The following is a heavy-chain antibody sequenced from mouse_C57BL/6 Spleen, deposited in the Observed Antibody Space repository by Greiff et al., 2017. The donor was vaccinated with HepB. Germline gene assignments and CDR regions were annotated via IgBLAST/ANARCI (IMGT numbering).Heavy chain of an antibody. D-gene: IGHD3-2*02. CDR1: GFNIKDDY. V-gene: IGHV14-4*01. CDR2: IDPENGDT. CDR3: TTDSSGAWFAY. J-gene: IGHJ3*01. Sequence: LMESGAELVRPGASVKLSCTASGFNIKDDYMHWVKQRPEQGLEWIGWIDPENGDTEYASKFQGKATITADTSSNTAYLQLSSLTSEDTAVYYCTTDSSGAWFAYWGQGTLVTVSA.